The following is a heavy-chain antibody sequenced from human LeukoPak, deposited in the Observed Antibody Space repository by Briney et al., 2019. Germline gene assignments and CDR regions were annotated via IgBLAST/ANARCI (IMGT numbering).Heavy chain of an antibody. CDR3: ARGRWRHGMDV. CDR2: IKEDGGDK. CDR1: GFTFISSG. J-gene: IGHJ6*02. V-gene: IGHV3-7*05. D-gene: IGHD4-23*01. Sequence: GGSLRLSCAASGFTFISSGMSWVRQAPGKGLEGVANIKEDGGDKYYVDSVKGRFTISRHNAKNSLFLQMNSLRAEDTAVYYCARGRWRHGMDVWGQGTTVTVSS.